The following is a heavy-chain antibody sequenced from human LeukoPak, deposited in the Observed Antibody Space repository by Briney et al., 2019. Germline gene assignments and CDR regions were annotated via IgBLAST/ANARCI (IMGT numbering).Heavy chain of an antibody. J-gene: IGHJ5*02. V-gene: IGHV3-11*05. D-gene: IGHD3-3*01. CDR3: ARVGYDFWSGYLNWFDP. Sequence: GRFTISRDNAKSSLYLQMNSLRAEDTAVYYCARVGYDFWSGYLNWFDPWGQGTLVTVSS.